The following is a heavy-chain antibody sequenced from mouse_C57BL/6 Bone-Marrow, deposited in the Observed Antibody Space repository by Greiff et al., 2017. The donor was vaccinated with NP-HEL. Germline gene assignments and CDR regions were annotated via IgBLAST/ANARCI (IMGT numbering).Heavy chain of an antibody. V-gene: IGHV1-74*01. CDR1: GYTFTSYW. CDR3: AIGVYRKAWFAY. Sequence: VQLQQPGAELVKPGASVKVSCKASGYTFTSYWMHWVKQRPGQGLEWIGRIHPSDSDTNYNQKFKGKATLTVDKSSSTAYMQLSSLTSEDSAVYYCAIGVYRKAWFAYWGQGTLVTVSA. D-gene: IGHD2-1*01. J-gene: IGHJ3*01. CDR2: IHPSDSDT.